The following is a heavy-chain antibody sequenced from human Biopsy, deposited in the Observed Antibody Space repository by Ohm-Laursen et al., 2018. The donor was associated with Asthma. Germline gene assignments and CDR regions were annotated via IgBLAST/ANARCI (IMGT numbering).Heavy chain of an antibody. J-gene: IGHJ6*02. CDR1: GFTFSSSG. V-gene: IGHV3-33*01. D-gene: IGHD2-8*01. CDR2: IWSDGINK. CDR3: ARERAGVLGSYNGMDV. Sequence: SLRLSCSASGFTFSSSGMHWGRQVPGKGLEWVAVIWSDGINKYYVDSVKGRFTISRDNSRNTLNLQMNSVRPDDTAVYFCARERAGVLGSYNGMDVWGPGTTVSVSS.